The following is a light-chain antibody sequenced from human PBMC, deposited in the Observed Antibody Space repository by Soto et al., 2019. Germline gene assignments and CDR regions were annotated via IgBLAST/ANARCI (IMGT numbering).Light chain of an antibody. Sequence: DIVMTQSPLSLPVTPGEAASISCRSSQSVLNSDGYNRMDWYLQKPGRSPQLLIYLGSDRASGVPDRFSGCGSGTDFTLTSSRVEAEDVGVYYCMQALQTPWTFGQGTKVEIK. V-gene: IGKV2-28*01. CDR3: MQALQTPWT. CDR1: QSVLNSDGYNR. CDR2: LGS. J-gene: IGKJ1*01.